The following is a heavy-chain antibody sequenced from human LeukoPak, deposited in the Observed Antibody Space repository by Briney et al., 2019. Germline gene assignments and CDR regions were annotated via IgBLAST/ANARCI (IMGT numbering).Heavy chain of an antibody. V-gene: IGHV4-34*01. D-gene: IGHD1-26*01. CDR1: GGSFSGYY. J-gene: IGHJ4*02. CDR2: INHSGST. Sequence: PSETLSLTCAVYGGSFSGYYWSWIRQPPGKGLEWIGEINHSGSTNYNPSLKSRVTISVDTSKNQFSLKLSSVTAADTAVYYCARGYLYSGSYYFDYWGQGTLVTVSS. CDR3: ARGYLYSGSYYFDY.